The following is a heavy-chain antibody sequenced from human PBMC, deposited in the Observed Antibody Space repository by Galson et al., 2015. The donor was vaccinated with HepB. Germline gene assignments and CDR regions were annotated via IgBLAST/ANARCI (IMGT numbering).Heavy chain of an antibody. CDR3: ARSVDFWSGSYDY. Sequence: SVKVSCKASGYTFTGYYMHWVRQAPRQGLEWMGWTNPISGGATSPQKFQARLNMTRDTSINTVYMELTNLTSDDTAVYYCARSVDFWSGSYDYWGQGTPVSVSS. J-gene: IGHJ4*02. CDR1: GYTFTGYY. CDR2: TNPISGGA. D-gene: IGHD3-3*01. V-gene: IGHV1-2*02.